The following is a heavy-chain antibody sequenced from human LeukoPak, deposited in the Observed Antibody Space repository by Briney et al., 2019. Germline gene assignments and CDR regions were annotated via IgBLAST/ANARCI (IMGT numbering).Heavy chain of an antibody. D-gene: IGHD3-22*01. CDR2: IYSSGST. CDR1: GGSISSYS. Sequence: SATLSLTCTVSGGSISSYSWSWIRQPPGKGLEWIGYIYSSGSTTYNPSLKSRVPISVDTSKNQFSLKLSSVTAADTAVYYCARDYPAPTYYYDSSGYNPWFDPWGQGTLVTVSS. V-gene: IGHV4-59*01. CDR3: ARDYPAPTYYYDSSGYNPWFDP. J-gene: IGHJ5*02.